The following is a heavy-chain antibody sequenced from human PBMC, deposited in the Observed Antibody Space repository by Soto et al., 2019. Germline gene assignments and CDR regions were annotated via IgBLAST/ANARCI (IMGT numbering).Heavy chain of an antibody. Sequence: KVSCKASGYTFTSYYMHWVRQAPGQGLEWMGIINPSGGSTSYAQKFQGRVTMTRDTSTSTVYMELSSLRSEDTAVYYCARGVSGYCSSTSCYTVFDYWGQGTLVTVSS. CDR1: GYTFTSYY. J-gene: IGHJ4*02. V-gene: IGHV1-46*01. D-gene: IGHD2-2*02. CDR2: INPSGGST. CDR3: ARGVSGYCSSTSCYTVFDY.